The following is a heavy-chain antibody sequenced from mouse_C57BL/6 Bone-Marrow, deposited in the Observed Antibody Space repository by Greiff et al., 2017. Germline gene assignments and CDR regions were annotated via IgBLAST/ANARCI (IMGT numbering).Heavy chain of an antibody. CDR2: IHPNSGST. J-gene: IGHJ4*01. Sequence: VQLQQPGAELVKPGASVKLSCKASGYTFTSYWMHWVKQRPGQGLAWIGMIHPNSGSTNYNEKFKSKATLTVDKSSSTAYLQLSSLTSEDSAVYYCAAERWLPLSAMDYWGQGTSVTVSS. CDR1: GYTFTSYW. CDR3: AAERWLPLSAMDY. V-gene: IGHV1-64*01. D-gene: IGHD2-3*01.